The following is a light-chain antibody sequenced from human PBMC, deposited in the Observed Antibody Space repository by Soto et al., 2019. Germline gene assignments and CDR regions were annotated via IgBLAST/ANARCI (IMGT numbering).Light chain of an antibody. CDR3: QQYGTSPRT. CDR1: ESVSSNY. J-gene: IGKJ1*01. V-gene: IGKV3-20*01. Sequence: EIVLTQSPATLSFSPGERATLSCRATESVSSNYLAWYQQKPGQAPRVLIYGASIRATGIPDRFSGSGSETDFTLTISRLEPEDFAVYYCQQYGTSPRTFGQGTRWIS. CDR2: GAS.